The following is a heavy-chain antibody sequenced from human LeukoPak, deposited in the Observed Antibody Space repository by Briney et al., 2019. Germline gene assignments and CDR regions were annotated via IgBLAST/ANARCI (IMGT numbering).Heavy chain of an antibody. CDR3: ARGGTSCYLCSITFDY. J-gene: IGHJ4*02. V-gene: IGHV4-34*01. CDR1: GGSFSGYY. D-gene: IGHD2-2*01. CDR2: INHSGST. Sequence: PSETLSLTCAVYGGSFSGYYWSWIRQPPGKGLEWIGEINHSGSTNYNPSLKRRVTISVDTSKNQFSLKLSSVTAADTAVYYCARGGTSCYLCSITFDYWGQGTLVTVSS.